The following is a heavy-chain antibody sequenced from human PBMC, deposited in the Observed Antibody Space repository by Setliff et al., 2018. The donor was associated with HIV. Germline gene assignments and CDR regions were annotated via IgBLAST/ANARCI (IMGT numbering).Heavy chain of an antibody. Sequence: GPSVKVSCKASGYTFTSYGISWVRQAPGQGLEWMGWTSAYNGNTNYAQKLQGRVTMTTDTSTSTAYMELRSLRSDDTAVYYCARAEGRAVAGLRDAFDIWGQGTMVTVSS. J-gene: IGHJ3*02. CDR3: ARAEGRAVAGLRDAFDI. V-gene: IGHV1-18*01. CDR2: TSAYNGNT. CDR1: GYTFTSYG. D-gene: IGHD6-19*01.